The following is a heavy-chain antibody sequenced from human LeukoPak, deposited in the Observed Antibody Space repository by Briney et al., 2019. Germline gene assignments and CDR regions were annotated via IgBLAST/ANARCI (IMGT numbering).Heavy chain of an antibody. CDR3: ARVEVPAARPIRRLVGSYYFDY. V-gene: IGHV1-18*01. CDR1: GYTFTSYG. D-gene: IGHD2-2*01. CDR2: ISAYNGNT. J-gene: IGHJ4*02. Sequence: GASVKVSCKASGYTFTSYGISWVRQAPGQGLEWMGWISAYNGNTNYAQKLQGRVTMTTDTSTSTAYMELRSLRSDDTAVYYCARVEVPAARPIRRLVGSYYFDYWGQGTLVTVSS.